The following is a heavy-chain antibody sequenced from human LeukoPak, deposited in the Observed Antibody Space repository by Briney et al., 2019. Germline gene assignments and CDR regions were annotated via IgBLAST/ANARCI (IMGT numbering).Heavy chain of an antibody. V-gene: IGHV1-2*02. Sequence: ASVKVSCKASGYTFSGYYIHWVRQAPGQGLEWMGWINPHSGGTNYAQKFQDRVTMTRDTSVTTAYMELSSLRSDDTAVYYCARVKNPGILSYYYGMDVWGQGTTVTVSS. D-gene: IGHD2-15*01. CDR1: GYTFSGYY. CDR3: ARVKNPGILSYYYGMDV. CDR2: INPHSGGT. J-gene: IGHJ6*02.